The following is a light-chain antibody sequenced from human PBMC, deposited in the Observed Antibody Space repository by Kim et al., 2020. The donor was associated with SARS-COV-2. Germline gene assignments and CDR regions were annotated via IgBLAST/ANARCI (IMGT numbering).Light chain of an antibody. CDR1: QSISSS. Sequence: ASVGDRVTTTCRASQSISSSLNWYQQKPGRAPQLLIYAASNLQSGVPSRFSGSGSGTDFTLTISSLQHEDFATYYCQQRRNTPVTFGQGTRLEIK. CDR2: AAS. CDR3: QQRRNTPVT. J-gene: IGKJ5*01. V-gene: IGKV1-39*01.